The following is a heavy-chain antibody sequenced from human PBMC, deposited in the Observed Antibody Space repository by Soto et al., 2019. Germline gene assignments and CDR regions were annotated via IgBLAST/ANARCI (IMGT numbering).Heavy chain of an antibody. V-gene: IGHV3-7*03. J-gene: IGHJ4*02. Sequence: LRLSCAASGFTFSSYWMSWVRQAPGKGLEWVANIKQDGSEKYYVDSVKGRFTISRDNAKNSLYLQMNSLRAEDTAVYYCARAHYYGRYYFDYWGQGTLVTVSS. D-gene: IGHD3-10*01. CDR3: ARAHYYGRYYFDY. CDR1: GFTFSSYW. CDR2: IKQDGSEK.